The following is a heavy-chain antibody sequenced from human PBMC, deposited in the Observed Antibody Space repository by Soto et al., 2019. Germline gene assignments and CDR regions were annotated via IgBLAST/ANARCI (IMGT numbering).Heavy chain of an antibody. V-gene: IGHV1-3*01. D-gene: IGHD2-15*01. CDR3: AREGVFGCSGGSCHGSYDY. CDR2: INAGNGNT. CDR1: GYTFTSYA. Sequence: VASVKVSCKASGYTFTSYAMHWVRQAPGQRLEWMGWINAGNGNTKYSQKFQGRVTITRDTSASTAYMELSSLRSEDTAVYYCAREGVFGCSGGSCHGSYDYWGQGTLVTVPQ. J-gene: IGHJ4*02.